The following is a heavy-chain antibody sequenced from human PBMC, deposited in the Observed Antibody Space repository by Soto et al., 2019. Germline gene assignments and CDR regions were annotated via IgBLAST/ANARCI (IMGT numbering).Heavy chain of an antibody. CDR1: GFSPNNKGGG. J-gene: IGHJ4*02. CDR3: AHRRYCNGGSCLDY. Sequence: GAWSTLVKPTQNPPPTRPLSGFSPNNKGGGVGWIRQPPGKALEWLAVIYWDDDERYSPSLKYRLTITKDTSKNQVVLTMTNMDPVDTATYYCAHRRYCNGGSCLDYWGQGILVTVS. V-gene: IGHV2-5*02. D-gene: IGHD2-15*01. CDR2: IYWDDDE.